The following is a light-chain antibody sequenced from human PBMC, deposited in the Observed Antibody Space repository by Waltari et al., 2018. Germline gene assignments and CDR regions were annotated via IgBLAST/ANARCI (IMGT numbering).Light chain of an antibody. CDR2: WAS. V-gene: IGKV4-1*01. Sequence: DIVMTQSPDSLAVSLGERATINCKSSESLLYNSNNKNYLAWYQQKPGQPPKLLIYWASTRECGAPDRFSGSGSGADFTLTISSLEAEDVAVYYCQQYYRPPLTFGQGTRLEIK. CDR3: QQYYRPPLT. J-gene: IGKJ5*01. CDR1: ESLLYNSNNKNY.